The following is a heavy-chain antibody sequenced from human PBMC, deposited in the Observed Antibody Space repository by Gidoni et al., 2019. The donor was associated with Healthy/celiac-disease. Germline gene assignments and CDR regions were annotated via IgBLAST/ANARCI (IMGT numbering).Heavy chain of an antibody. Sequence: EVQLVESGGGLVKPGGSLRLSCAASGVTFRNAWRSWVRQAPGKGLEWVGRIKSKTDGGTTDYAAPVKGRFTISRDDSKNTLYLQMNSLKTEDTAVYYCTTGEALLLWFGELSYYWGQGTLVTVSS. CDR2: IKSKTDGGTT. V-gene: IGHV3-15*01. CDR1: GVTFRNAW. D-gene: IGHD3-10*01. CDR3: TTGEALLLWFGELSYY. J-gene: IGHJ4*02.